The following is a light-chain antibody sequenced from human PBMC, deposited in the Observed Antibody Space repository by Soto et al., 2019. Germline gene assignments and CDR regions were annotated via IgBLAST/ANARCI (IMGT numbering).Light chain of an antibody. CDR1: EDTNSR. CDR3: QQADSFPIT. Sequence: DIQMTQSPSSVSASVGDRVTISCRASEDTNSRLAWYQQKPGNAPKLLIYAAFILQSGVPSRFRGYGSGTDFTLSISSLQPEDFATYYCQQADSFPITFGQGTRLEIK. J-gene: IGKJ5*01. CDR2: AAF. V-gene: IGKV1-12*01.